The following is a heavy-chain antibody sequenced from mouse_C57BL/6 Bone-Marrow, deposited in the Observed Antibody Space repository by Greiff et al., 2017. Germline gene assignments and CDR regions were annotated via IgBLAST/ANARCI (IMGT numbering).Heavy chain of an antibody. CDR3: ARSLTGSFDY. CDR2: INPGSGGT. CDR1: GYAFTNYL. J-gene: IGHJ2*01. V-gene: IGHV1-54*01. Sequence: VKLMESGAELVRPGTSVKVSCKASGYAFTNYLIEWVKQRPGQGLEWIGVINPGSGGTNYNEKFKGKATLTADKSSSTAYMQLSSLTSEDSAVYFCARSLTGSFDYWGQGTTLTVSS. D-gene: IGHD4-1*01.